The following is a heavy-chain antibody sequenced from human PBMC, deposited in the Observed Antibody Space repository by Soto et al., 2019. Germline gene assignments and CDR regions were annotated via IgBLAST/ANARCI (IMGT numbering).Heavy chain of an antibody. J-gene: IGHJ6*02. CDR3: ARERCSSTSCYKGPFYYYGVDV. Sequence: ASVKVSCKASGYTFTTYGISWVRQAPGQGLEWMGWISAYNGNTNYAQKLQGRVTMTTDTSTSTAYMELRSLRSDDTAVYYCARERCSSTSCYKGPFYYYGVDVWGQGTTVTVSS. CDR1: GYTFTTYG. V-gene: IGHV1-18*01. D-gene: IGHD2-2*02. CDR2: ISAYNGNT.